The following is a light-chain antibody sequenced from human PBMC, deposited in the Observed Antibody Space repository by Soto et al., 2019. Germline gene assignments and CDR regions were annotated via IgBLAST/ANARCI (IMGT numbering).Light chain of an antibody. Sequence: DIVMTQSPDSLAVSLGERATINCKSSQSLLYSSNNKNHLAWYQQKPGQPPKLLIYWASTRESGVPDRFSGSGSGTYFTLTISSLQAEDVAVYYCQQYYNIPPWTFGQGTKVEIK. J-gene: IGKJ1*01. CDR1: QSLLYSSNNKNH. CDR3: QQYYNIPPWT. V-gene: IGKV4-1*01. CDR2: WAS.